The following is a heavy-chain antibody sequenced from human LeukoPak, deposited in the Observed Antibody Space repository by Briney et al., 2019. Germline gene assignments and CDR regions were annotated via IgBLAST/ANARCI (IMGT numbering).Heavy chain of an antibody. V-gene: IGHV4-39*01. CDR2: IYYSGST. Sequence: SETLSLTCTVTGGSISSSSYYWGWIRQPPGKGLEWIGSIYYSGSTYYNPSLKSRVTISVDTSKNQFSLKLSSVTAADTAVYYCARSDIVATIPFDYWGQGTLVTVSS. CDR1: GGSISSSSYY. CDR3: ARSDIVATIPFDY. J-gene: IGHJ4*02. D-gene: IGHD5-12*01.